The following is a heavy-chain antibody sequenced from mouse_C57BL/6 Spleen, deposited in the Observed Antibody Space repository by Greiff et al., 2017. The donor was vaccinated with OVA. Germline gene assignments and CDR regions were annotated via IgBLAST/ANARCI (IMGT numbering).Heavy chain of an antibody. V-gene: IGHV1-80*01. J-gene: IGHJ3*01. CDR3: ARSPYYDYDLGFAY. CDR2: IYPGDGDT. CDR1: GYAFSSYW. Sequence: SGAELVKPGASVKISCKASGYAFSSYWMNWVKQRPGKGLEWIGQIYPGDGDTNYNGKFKGKATLTADKSSSTAYMQLSSLTSEDSAVYFCARSPYYDYDLGFAYWGQGTLVTVSA. D-gene: IGHD2-4*01.